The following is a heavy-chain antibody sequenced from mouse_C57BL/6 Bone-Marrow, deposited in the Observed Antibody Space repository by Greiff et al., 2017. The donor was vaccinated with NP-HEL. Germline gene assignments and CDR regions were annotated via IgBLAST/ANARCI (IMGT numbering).Heavy chain of an antibody. V-gene: IGHV3-8*01. D-gene: IGHD1-1*01. J-gene: IGHJ1*03. CDR1: GYSITSDY. CDR2: ISYSGST. Sequence: VQLKESGPGLAKPSQTLSLTCSVTGYSITSDYWNWIRKFPGNKLEYMGYISYSGSTYYNPSLKSRISITRDTSKNQYYLQLNSVTTEDTATYYCARESPITTVVADWYFDVWGTGTTVTVSS. CDR3: ARESPITTVVADWYFDV.